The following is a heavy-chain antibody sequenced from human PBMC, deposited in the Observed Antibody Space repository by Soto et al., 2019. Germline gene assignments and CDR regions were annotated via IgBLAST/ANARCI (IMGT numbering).Heavy chain of an antibody. J-gene: IGHJ4*02. CDR1: GGSISSAAYY. CDR2: IYYSGST. CDR3: ARDVDY. V-gene: IGHV4-61*08. Sequence: SETLSLTCTVSGGSISSAAYYWSWIRQPPGKSLEWIGYIYYSGSTNYNPSLKSRVTISVDTSKNQFSLKLSSVIAADTAVYYCARDVDYWGQGTLVTVSS.